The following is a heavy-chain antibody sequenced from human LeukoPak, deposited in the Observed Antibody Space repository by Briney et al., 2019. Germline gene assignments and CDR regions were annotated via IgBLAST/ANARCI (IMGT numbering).Heavy chain of an antibody. CDR1: GITLSNYG. D-gene: IGHD5-12*01. V-gene: IGHV3-7*01. Sequence: GGSLRLSCAVSGITLSNYGTSWVRQAPGKGLEWVANIKQDGSEKYYVDSVKGRFTISRDNAKNSLYLQMNSLRAEDTAVYYCASGLRLRDWGQGTLVTVSS. J-gene: IGHJ4*02. CDR2: IKQDGSEK. CDR3: ASGLRLRD.